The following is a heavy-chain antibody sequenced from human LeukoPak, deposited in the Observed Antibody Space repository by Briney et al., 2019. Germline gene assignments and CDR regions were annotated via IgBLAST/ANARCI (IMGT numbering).Heavy chain of an antibody. CDR3: ARSAYYYDSSGYD. CDR1: AGTFSSYA. CDR2: IIPILGIA. V-gene: IGHV1-69*04. D-gene: IGHD3-22*01. J-gene: IGHJ4*02. Sequence: SVKVSCKASAGTFSSYAISWVRQAPGQGLEWMGRIIPILGIANYAQKFQGRVTITADKSTSTAYMELSSLRSEDTAVYYCARSAYYYDSSGYDWGQGTLVTVSS.